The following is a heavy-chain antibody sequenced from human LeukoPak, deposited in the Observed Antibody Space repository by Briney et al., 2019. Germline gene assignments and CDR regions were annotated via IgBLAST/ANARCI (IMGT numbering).Heavy chain of an antibody. Sequence: GRSLRLSCAASGFTFSSYGMHWVRQAPGKGLEWVAVIWYDGSNKYYADSVKGRFTISRDNSKNTLYLQMNSLRAEDTAVYYCARGPIHYGSGSYNRGIFDYWGQGTLVTVSS. CDR1: GFTFSSYG. J-gene: IGHJ4*02. CDR2: IWYDGSNK. D-gene: IGHD3-10*01. V-gene: IGHV3-33*01. CDR3: ARGPIHYGSGSYNRGIFDY.